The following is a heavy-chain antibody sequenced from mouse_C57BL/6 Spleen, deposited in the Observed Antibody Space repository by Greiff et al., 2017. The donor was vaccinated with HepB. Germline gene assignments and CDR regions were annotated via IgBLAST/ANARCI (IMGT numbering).Heavy chain of an antibody. J-gene: IGHJ2*01. CDR2: ILPGSGST. D-gene: IGHD1-1*01. CDR1: GYTFTGYW. Sequence: VKLQESGAELMKPGASVKLSCKATGYTFTGYWIEWVKQRPGHGLEWIGEILPGSGSTNYNEKFKGKATFTADTSSNTAYMQLSSLTTEDSAIYYCARGGPTTVVPPYYFDYWGQGTTLTVSS. CDR3: ARGGPTTVVPPYYFDY. V-gene: IGHV1-9*01.